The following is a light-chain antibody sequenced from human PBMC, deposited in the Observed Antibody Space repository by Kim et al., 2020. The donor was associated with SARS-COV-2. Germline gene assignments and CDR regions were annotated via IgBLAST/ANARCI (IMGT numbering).Light chain of an antibody. CDR1: QRVSSTY. CDR2: GAS. V-gene: IGKV3-20*01. J-gene: IGKJ4*01. Sequence: SPGERATLSCRASQRVSSTYLAWYQQTPGQAPRLLIYGASSRAPGIPDRFSGSGSGTDFTLTISRLEPEDFAVYYCQQYGTSPLTFGGGTKVEIK. CDR3: QQYGTSPLT.